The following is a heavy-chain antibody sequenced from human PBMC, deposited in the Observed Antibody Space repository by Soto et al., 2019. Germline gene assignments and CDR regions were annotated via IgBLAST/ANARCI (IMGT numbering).Heavy chain of an antibody. V-gene: IGHV3-33*01. CDR2: IWYDGSNK. J-gene: IGHJ4*02. Sequence: GGSLRLSCAASVFTFSSYGMHWVRQAPGKGLEWVAVIWYDGSNKYYADSVKGRFTISRDNSKNTLYLQMNSLRAEDTAVYYCARDKHYYDSSGSPLDYWGQGTLVTVSS. CDR1: VFTFSSYG. D-gene: IGHD3-22*01. CDR3: ARDKHYYDSSGSPLDY.